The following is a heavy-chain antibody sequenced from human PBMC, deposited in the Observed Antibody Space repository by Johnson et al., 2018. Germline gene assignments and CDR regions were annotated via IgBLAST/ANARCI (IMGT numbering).Heavy chain of an antibody. Sequence: QVQLVESGAEVKKPGSSVKVSCKASGGTFNSYAISWVRQAPGQGLEWMGGLIPIFDTANYAQKFQGRVTITADESTGTAYMELNSLIAEDTAVYYCARDDCGSPSCFGLWGQGTLVTVSS. J-gene: IGHJ4*02. CDR3: ARDDCGSPSCFGL. CDR1: GGTFNSYA. D-gene: IGHD2-2*01. V-gene: IGHV1-69*01. CDR2: LIPIFDTA.